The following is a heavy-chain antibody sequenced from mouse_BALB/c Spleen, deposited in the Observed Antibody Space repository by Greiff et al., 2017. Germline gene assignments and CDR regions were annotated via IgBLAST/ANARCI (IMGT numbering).Heavy chain of an antibody. CDR3: ARDGTRAY. D-gene: IGHD4-1*01. CDR1: GFNIKDTY. CDR2: IDPANGNT. J-gene: IGHJ3*01. V-gene: IGHV14-3*02. Sequence: EVNLVESGAELVKPGASVKLSCTASGFNIKDTYMHWVKQRPEQGLEWIGRIDPANGNTKYDPKFQGKATITADTSSNTAYLQLSSLTSEDTAVYYYARDGTRAYWGQGTLVTVSA.